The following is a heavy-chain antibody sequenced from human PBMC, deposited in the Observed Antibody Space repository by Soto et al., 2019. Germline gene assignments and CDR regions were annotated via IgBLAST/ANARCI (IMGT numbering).Heavy chain of an antibody. Sequence: QLQLQESGSGLVKPSQTLSLTCAVSGGSISSGGYSWSWIRQPPGKGLEWIGYIYHSGSTYYNPSLKSRVTISVDRSKNQFSLKLSSVTAADTAVYYCARESSMIVGKGKGRSFDIWGQGTMVTVSS. CDR2: IYHSGST. D-gene: IGHD3-22*01. V-gene: IGHV4-30-2*01. CDR3: ARESSMIVGKGKGRSFDI. J-gene: IGHJ3*02. CDR1: GGSISSGGYS.